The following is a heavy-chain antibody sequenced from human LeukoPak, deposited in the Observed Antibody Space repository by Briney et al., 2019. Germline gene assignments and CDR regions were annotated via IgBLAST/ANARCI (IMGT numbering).Heavy chain of an antibody. V-gene: IGHV3-23*01. CDR2: ISGSGGTT. Sequence: GGSLRLSCAASGFTFNNYAMSWVRQAPGKGLEWVSGISGSGGTTYYADSVKGRFTISRDNSKNTLYLQMNSLRAEDTAVYYCAKASGYGPFDYWGQGTLVTVSS. CDR3: AKASGYGPFDY. J-gene: IGHJ4*02. CDR1: GFTFNNYA. D-gene: IGHD3-22*01.